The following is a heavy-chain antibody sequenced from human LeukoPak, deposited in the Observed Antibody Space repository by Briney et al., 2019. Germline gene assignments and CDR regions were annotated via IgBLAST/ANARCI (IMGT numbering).Heavy chain of an antibody. Sequence: GSVKVSCKASGYTFTGYYMHWLRQAPGQGLEWMERINPNSGGTNYAQKFQGRVTMTRDTSISTAYMELSRLRSDDTAVYYCARDLKAVAGTIYWGQGTLVTVSS. V-gene: IGHV1-2*06. CDR2: INPNSGGT. CDR1: GYTFTGYY. J-gene: IGHJ4*02. D-gene: IGHD6-19*01. CDR3: ARDLKAVAGTIY.